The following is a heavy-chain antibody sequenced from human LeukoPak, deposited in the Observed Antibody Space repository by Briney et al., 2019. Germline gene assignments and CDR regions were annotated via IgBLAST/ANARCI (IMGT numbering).Heavy chain of an antibody. CDR2: INPNSGGT. J-gene: IGHJ6*03. V-gene: IGHV1-2*06. D-gene: IGHD3-9*01. CDR1: GYTFTGYY. Sequence: GASVKVSCKASGYTFTGYYMHWVRQAPGQGLEWMGRINPNSGGTNYAQKFQGRVTMIRNTSISTADIELNSLRSEDTAVYYCARGQLGTYYDILTGSPWGYYYYYMDVWGKGTTVTVSS. CDR3: ARGQLGTYYDILTGSPWGYYYYYMDV.